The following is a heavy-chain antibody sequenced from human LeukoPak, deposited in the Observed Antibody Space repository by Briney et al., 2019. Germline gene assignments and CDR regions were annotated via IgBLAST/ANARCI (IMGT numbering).Heavy chain of an antibody. Sequence: GGSLRLSCAASGFTFSSYAMHWVRQAPGKGLEWVAVISYDGSNKYYADSVKGRFTISRDNSKNTLYLQMNSLRAEDTAVYYCARERPLLWFGELLLMDYYGMDVWGQGTTVTVSS. V-gene: IGHV3-30-3*01. CDR1: GFTFSSYA. J-gene: IGHJ6*02. CDR2: ISYDGSNK. D-gene: IGHD3-10*01. CDR3: ARERPLLWFGELLLMDYYGMDV.